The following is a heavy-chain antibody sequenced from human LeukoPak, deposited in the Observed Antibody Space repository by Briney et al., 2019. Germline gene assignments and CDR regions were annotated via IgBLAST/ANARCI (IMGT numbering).Heavy chain of an antibody. J-gene: IGHJ4*02. D-gene: IGHD2-15*01. V-gene: IGHV3-23*01. Sequence: QTGGSLRLSCAASGFTFSSYAMSWVRQAPGKGLEWVSAISGSGGSTYYADSVKGRFTISRDNSKNTLYLQMNSLRAEDTAVYYCAKRILPMVVAATGDFDYWGQGTLVTVSS. CDR1: GFTFSSYA. CDR3: AKRILPMVVAATGDFDY. CDR2: ISGSGGST.